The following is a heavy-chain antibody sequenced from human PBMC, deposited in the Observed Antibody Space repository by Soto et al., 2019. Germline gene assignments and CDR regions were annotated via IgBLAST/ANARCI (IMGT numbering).Heavy chain of an antibody. CDR1: GGSISSYY. Sequence: SETLSLTCTVSGGSISSYYWSWIRQPPGKGLEWIGYIYYSGSTNYNPSLKSRVTISVDTSKNQFSLKLSSVTAADTAVYYCARDRYSSGGTHYMDVWGKGTTVTVSS. D-gene: IGHD6-19*01. CDR2: IYYSGST. V-gene: IGHV4-59*01. CDR3: ARDRYSSGGTHYMDV. J-gene: IGHJ6*03.